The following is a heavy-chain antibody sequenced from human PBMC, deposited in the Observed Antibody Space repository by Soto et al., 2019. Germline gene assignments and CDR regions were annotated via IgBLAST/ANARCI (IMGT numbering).Heavy chain of an antibody. J-gene: IGHJ4*02. CDR1: GYSFTSLH. Sequence: QVQLVQSGAEVRRPGASVKVSCKASGYSFTSLHFNWVRQATGQELEWIGWMNPHSGETGYAQRFQGRVTMTRDISLSTAYMELRSLTSHDTAVYFCARGSPGPVDHWGQGTLVTVSS. CDR3: ARGSPGPVDH. V-gene: IGHV1-8*01. CDR2: MNPHSGET. D-gene: IGHD3-10*01.